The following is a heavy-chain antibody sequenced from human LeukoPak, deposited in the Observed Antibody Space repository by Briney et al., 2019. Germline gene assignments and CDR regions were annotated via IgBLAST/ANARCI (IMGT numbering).Heavy chain of an antibody. CDR3: TRHNPYYFDY. CDR2: IRSKAYGGTT. D-gene: IGHD1-1*01. CDR1: GFTFGDYA. J-gene: IGHJ4*02. Sequence: GRSLRLSCTASGFTFGDYAMSWVRQAPGKGLEWVGFIRSKAYGGTTGYAASVKGRFTISRDDSKSIAYLQMNSLKTEDTAVYYCTRHNPYYFDYWGQGTLVTVSS. V-gene: IGHV3-49*04.